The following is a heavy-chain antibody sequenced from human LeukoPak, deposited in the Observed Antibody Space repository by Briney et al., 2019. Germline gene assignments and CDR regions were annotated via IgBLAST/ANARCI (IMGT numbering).Heavy chain of an antibody. D-gene: IGHD5-18*01. CDR1: GGSISSYY. CDR2: IYYSGST. CDR3: ARKDTAMVIFDY. V-gene: IGHV4-59*01. Sequence: SETLSLTCTVSGGSISSYYWSWIRQPPGKGLEWIGYIYYSGSTNYNPSLKSRVTISVDTSKNQFSLKLSSVTAADTAVYYCARKDTAMVIFDYWGQGTLVTVSS. J-gene: IGHJ4*02.